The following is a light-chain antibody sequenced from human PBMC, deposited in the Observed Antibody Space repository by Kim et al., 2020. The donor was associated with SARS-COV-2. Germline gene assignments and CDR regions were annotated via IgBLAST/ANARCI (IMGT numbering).Light chain of an antibody. V-gene: IGLV3-19*01. Sequence: SSELTQDPAVSVDLGQTVTITCQGDSLRRYYASWYQQKPGQAPVLVMYDKNNRPSGIPDRFSGSSSGDTASLTITGAQAADEADYYCNSLDRDSTGNLYVFGTGTKVTVL. CDR3: NSLDRDSTGNLYV. J-gene: IGLJ1*01. CDR2: DKN. CDR1: SLRRYY.